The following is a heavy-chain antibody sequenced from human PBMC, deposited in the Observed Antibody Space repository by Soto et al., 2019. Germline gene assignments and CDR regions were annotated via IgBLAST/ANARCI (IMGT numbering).Heavy chain of an antibody. CDR3: ARDMPYGAGSLAGCDY. CDR2: IYHSGTT. CDR1: GVSITGSY. J-gene: IGHJ4*02. Sequence: SETLSLTCTVSGVSITGSYWSWIRQTPGKTLEWIGYIYHSGTTTYNPSLKSRVSISVDTSKNQFSLRLTSVIAADTAVYYCARDMPYGAGSLAGCDYWGQGIRVTVSS. V-gene: IGHV4-59*01. D-gene: IGHD1-26*01.